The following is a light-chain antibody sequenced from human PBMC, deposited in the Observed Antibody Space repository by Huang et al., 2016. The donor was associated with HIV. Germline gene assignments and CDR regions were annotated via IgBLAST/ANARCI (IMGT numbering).Light chain of an antibody. CDR1: QGISDW. J-gene: IGKJ2*01. V-gene: IGKV1-5*03. CDR2: KTS. CDR3: QQYDNFST. Sequence: DIQMTQSPSTLSASVGDRVTITCRASQGISDWVAWYQQKPGKAPKLLIYKTSNLEYGVPSRFSGSGSGTEFTLTISSLQPDDFATYYCQQYDNFSTFAQGTKLEIQ.